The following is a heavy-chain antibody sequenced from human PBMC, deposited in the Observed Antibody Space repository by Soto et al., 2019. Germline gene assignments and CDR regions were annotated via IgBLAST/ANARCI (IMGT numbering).Heavy chain of an antibody. CDR2: IYWDDDK. V-gene: IGHV2-5*02. CDR3: EHSGQGDYFGC. J-gene: IGHJ4*01. Sequence: QITLNESGPPLAKPTQTLTLTCTFSGFSLSTSGVGVGWIRQPPVKALERLALIYWDDDKRYSPSLKSRLTITEDTSNRQVVLRISTMVPVDTATYYCEHSGQGDYFGCWGHGTLVNVCS. CDR1: GFSLSTSGVG. D-gene: IGHD3-16*01.